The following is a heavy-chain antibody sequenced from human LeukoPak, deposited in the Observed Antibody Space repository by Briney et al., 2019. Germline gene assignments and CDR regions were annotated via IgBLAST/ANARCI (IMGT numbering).Heavy chain of an antibody. D-gene: IGHD5-24*01. J-gene: IGHJ4*02. CDR1: GFTFNDYA. CDR3: AKDLSGDGYNWGIFDY. V-gene: IGHV3-43*02. Sequence: GGSLRLSCAASGFTFNDYAMHWVRQPPGKGLEWVSVVSADGGTTFYADSVKGRFIISRDNTKTSLYLQMNSLRTEDTALYYCAKDLSGDGYNWGIFDYWAQGTPVTVS. CDR2: VSADGGTT.